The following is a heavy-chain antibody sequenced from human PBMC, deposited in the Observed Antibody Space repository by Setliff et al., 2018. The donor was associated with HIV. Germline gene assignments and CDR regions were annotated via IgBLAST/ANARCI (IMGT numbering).Heavy chain of an antibody. D-gene: IGHD6-6*01. J-gene: IGHJ4*02. CDR3: SINSPLSS. Sequence: GGSLRLSCAASGFTFTSYWMIWVRQAPGRGLEWVGRIKNRPAGGTTEYAAPVKGRFTISRDDSKNMAYLQMNSLKIEDTALYFCSINSPLSSWGQGTLVTVSS. CDR2: IKNRPAGGTT. V-gene: IGHV3-15*01. CDR1: GFTFTSYW.